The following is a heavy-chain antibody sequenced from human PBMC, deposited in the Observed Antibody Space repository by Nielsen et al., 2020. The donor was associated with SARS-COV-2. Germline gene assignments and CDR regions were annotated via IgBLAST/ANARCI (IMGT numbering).Heavy chain of an antibody. CDR3: ARAVGWAAHVPTCFDY. Sequence: SETLSLTCTVSGGSISSSSYYWGWIRQPPGKGLEWIGSIYYSGSTYYNPSLKSRVTISVDTSKNQFSLKLSSVTAADTAVYYCARAVGWAAHVPTCFDYWGQGTLVTISS. J-gene: IGHJ4*02. CDR2: IYYSGST. V-gene: IGHV4-39*07. CDR1: GGSISSSSYY. D-gene: IGHD1-26*01.